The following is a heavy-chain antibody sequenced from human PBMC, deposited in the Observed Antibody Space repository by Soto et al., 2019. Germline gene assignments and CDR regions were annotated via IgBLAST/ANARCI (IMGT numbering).Heavy chain of an antibody. D-gene: IGHD3-10*01. CDR2: IYYSGST. J-gene: IGHJ4*02. CDR3: ARDEYGSGSYYGAEY. Sequence: SETLSLTCTVSGGSISSGDYYWSWIRQHPGKGLEWIGYIYYSGSTYYNPSLKSRVTISVDTSKNQFSLKLSSVTAADTAVYYCARDEYGSGSYYGAEYWGQGTLVTVSS. CDR1: GGSISSGDYY. V-gene: IGHV4-31*03.